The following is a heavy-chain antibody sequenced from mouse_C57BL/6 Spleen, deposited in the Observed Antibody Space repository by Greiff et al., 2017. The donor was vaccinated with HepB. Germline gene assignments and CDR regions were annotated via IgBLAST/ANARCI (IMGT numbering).Heavy chain of an antibody. Sequence: QVQLQQSGAELVKPGASVKLSCKASGYTFTSYWMQWVKQRPGQGLEWIGEIDPSDSYTNYNQKFKGKATLTVDTSSSTAYMQLSSLTSEDSAVYYCARLLSYYFDYWGQGTTLTVSS. CDR1: GYTFTSYW. V-gene: IGHV1-50*01. CDR3: ARLLSYYFDY. D-gene: IGHD2-1*01. J-gene: IGHJ2*01. CDR2: IDPSDSYT.